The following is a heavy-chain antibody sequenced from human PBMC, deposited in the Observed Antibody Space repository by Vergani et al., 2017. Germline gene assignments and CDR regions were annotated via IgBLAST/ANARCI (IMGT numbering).Heavy chain of an antibody. CDR1: GYTFTDYY. V-gene: IGHV1-2*02. CDR3: ARGSLAVAASDY. CDR2: INPNRGGT. J-gene: IGHJ4*02. Sequence: QVQLVQSGAEVKKPGASVKVSCKASGYTFTDYYMYWVRQAPGQGLEWMGWINPNRGGTNYAQKFQGRVTITADKSTSTAYMELSSLRSEDTAVYYCARGSLAVAASDYWGQGTLVTVSS. D-gene: IGHD6-19*01.